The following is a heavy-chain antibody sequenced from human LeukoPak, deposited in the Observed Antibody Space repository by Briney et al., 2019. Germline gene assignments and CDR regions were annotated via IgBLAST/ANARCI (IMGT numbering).Heavy chain of an antibody. CDR2: ISGSGGST. V-gene: IGHV3-23*01. Sequence: PGGSLRLSCAASGVTFSSYAMSWVRQAPGKGLEWVSAISGSGGSTYYADSVKGRFTISRDKSKNTLYLQINSLRAEATAVYYCAKGNDYGDYYLPLDAFDIWGQGTMVTVSS. CDR3: AKGNDYGDYYLPLDAFDI. CDR1: GVTFSSYA. J-gene: IGHJ3*02. D-gene: IGHD4-17*01.